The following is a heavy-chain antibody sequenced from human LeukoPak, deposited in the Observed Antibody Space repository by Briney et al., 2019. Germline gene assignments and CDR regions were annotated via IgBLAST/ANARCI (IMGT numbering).Heavy chain of an antibody. CDR2: TSFDGNIK. J-gene: IGHJ4*02. CDR3: ARDPVPATARHFDY. V-gene: IGHV3-30-3*01. D-gene: IGHD1-1*01. CDR1: GFTFSSYA. Sequence: GALRLSCAASGFTFSSYAMHWVRQAPGKGLEWVAVTSFDGNIKYYADSVKGRFTISRDNSKNTQYLQMNSLRGEDTGVYYCARDPVPATARHFDYWGQGTLVTVSS.